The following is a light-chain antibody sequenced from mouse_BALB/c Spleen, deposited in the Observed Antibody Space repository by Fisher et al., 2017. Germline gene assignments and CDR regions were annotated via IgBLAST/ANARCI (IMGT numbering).Light chain of an antibody. CDR3: HQRSSYPFT. V-gene: IGKV4-59*01. CDR2: DTS. Sequence: IVMTQSTAIMSASPGEKVTMTCSASSSVSYMHWYQQKSGTSPKRWIYDTSNLASGFPARFSGSGSGTSYSLIISSMEAEDAATYYCHQRSSYPFTFGSGTKLEIK. CDR1: SSVSY. J-gene: IGKJ4*01.